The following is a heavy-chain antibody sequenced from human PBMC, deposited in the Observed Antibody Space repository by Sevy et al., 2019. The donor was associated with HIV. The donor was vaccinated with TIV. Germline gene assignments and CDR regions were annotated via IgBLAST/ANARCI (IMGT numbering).Heavy chain of an antibody. Sequence: GGSLRLSCAASGFTFGTYTVNWVRQAPGKGLEWVSAISGSGGSTYYTDSVKGRFTISRDNSKTTLYLQMNSLRAEDTAVYYCAKGDTSLYGMDVWGQGTTVTVSS. D-gene: IGHD5-18*01. CDR1: GFTFGTYT. CDR3: AKGDTSLYGMDV. CDR2: ISGSGGST. V-gene: IGHV3-23*01. J-gene: IGHJ6*02.